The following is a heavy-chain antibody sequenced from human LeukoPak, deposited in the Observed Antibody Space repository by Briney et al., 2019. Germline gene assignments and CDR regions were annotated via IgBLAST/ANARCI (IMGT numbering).Heavy chain of an antibody. CDR3: VKSFDYYDSSGYYTDTFDI. J-gene: IGHJ3*02. CDR2: ISSSSSYI. V-gene: IGHV3-21*01. D-gene: IGHD3-22*01. CDR1: GFTFSSYS. Sequence: GGSLRLSCAASGFTFSSYSMNWVRQAPGKGLEWVSSISSSSSYIYYADSVKGRFTISRDNSKNTLYLQMSSLRAEDTAVYYCVKSFDYYDSSGYYTDTFDIWGQGTMVTVSS.